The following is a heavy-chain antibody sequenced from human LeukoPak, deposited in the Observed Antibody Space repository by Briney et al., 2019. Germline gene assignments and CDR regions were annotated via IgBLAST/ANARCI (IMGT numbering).Heavy chain of an antibody. Sequence: GGSPRLSCAASGFTVSSYAMHWVRQAPGKGLEWVAVISYDGSNKYYADSVKGRFTISRDNSKNTLYLQMNSLRAEDTAVHYCARDLIAAAGPFDYWGQGTLVTVSS. CDR3: ARDLIAAAGPFDY. D-gene: IGHD6-13*01. CDR1: GFTVSSYA. CDR2: ISYDGSNK. V-gene: IGHV3-30-3*01. J-gene: IGHJ4*02.